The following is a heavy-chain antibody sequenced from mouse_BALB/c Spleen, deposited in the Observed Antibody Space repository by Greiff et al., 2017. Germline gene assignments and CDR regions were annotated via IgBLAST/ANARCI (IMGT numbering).Heavy chain of an antibody. CDR3: ARGDYYGYDY. CDR2: ISSGGST. D-gene: IGHD1-2*01. Sequence: EVQRVESGGGLVKPGGSLKLSCAASGFTFSSYAMSWVRQTPEKRLEWVASISSGGSTYYPDSVKGRFTISRDNARNILYLQMSSLRSEDTAMYYCARGDYYGYDYWGQGTTLTVSS. V-gene: IGHV5-6-5*01. J-gene: IGHJ2*01. CDR1: GFTFSSYA.